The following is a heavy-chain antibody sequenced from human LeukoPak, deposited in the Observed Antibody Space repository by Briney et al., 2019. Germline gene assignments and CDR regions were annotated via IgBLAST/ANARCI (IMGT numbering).Heavy chain of an antibody. D-gene: IGHD3-3*01. CDR1: GYTLTCYY. Sequence: GASVKVSCKASGYTLTCYYIQWVRQAPGQGLEWMGWINLNSGGTNYAKKFQGRVTMTRDTSISTAYMELSRLRSDDTAVYYCARDEYYDFWSGPPGVWGKGTTVTVSS. V-gene: IGHV1-2*02. CDR3: ARDEYYDFWSGPPGV. CDR2: INLNSGGT. J-gene: IGHJ6*04.